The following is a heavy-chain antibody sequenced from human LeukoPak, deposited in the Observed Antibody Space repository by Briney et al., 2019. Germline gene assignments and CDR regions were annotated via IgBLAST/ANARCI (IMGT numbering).Heavy chain of an antibody. D-gene: IGHD3-22*01. Sequence: GGSLRLSCAASGFTFSSYGMHWVRQAPGKVLEWVAVISYDGSNRYYADSVKGRFTISRDNSKNTLYLQMNSLRAEDTAVYYCAKGRIYDSSGWFDYWGQGTLVTVSS. V-gene: IGHV3-30*18. CDR1: GFTFSSYG. CDR2: ISYDGSNR. J-gene: IGHJ4*02. CDR3: AKGRIYDSSGWFDY.